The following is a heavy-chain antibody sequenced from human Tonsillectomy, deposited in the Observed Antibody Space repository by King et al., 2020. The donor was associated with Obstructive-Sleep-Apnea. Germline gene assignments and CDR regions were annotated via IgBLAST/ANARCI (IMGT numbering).Heavy chain of an antibody. D-gene: IGHD3-10*01. CDR1: GGSFSGYY. Sequence: VQLQQWGAGLLKPSETLSLTCAVYGGSFSGYYWSWILQPPGKGLEYIGEINHSGSTNYNPSHKSRVTISVDTSKNQFSLKLISVTAADTAVYYCARLQLGSGRSWFDPWGQGALVTVSS. CDR2: INHSGST. CDR3: ARLQLGSGRSWFDP. V-gene: IGHV4-34*01. J-gene: IGHJ5*02.